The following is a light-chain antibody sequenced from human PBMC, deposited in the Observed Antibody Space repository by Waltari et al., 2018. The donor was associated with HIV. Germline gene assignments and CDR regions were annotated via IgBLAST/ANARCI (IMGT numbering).Light chain of an antibody. CDR1: NSDIGTYDY. Sequence: QSALPQPPSASGSPGQSVPLSCTGTNSDIGTYDYVSWYHQHPGKAPKLVISEVTKRPSGVSDRFSGSKSGNTAFLTVSGLQAEDEADYYCSSFANRDGFYVLFGGGTRLTVL. CDR2: EVT. J-gene: IGLJ2*01. V-gene: IGLV2-8*01. CDR3: SSFANRDGFYVL.